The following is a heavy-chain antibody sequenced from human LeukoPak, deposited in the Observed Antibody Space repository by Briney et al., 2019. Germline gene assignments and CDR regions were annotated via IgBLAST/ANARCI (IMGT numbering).Heavy chain of an antibody. D-gene: IGHD2-2*02. CDR3: TTASYTRDGFDY. Sequence: PGGSLRLSCAASGFTFSNAWVSWVRQAPGKGLEWVGRIKSKTDGGTTDYAAPVKGRFTISRDDSKNTLYLQMNSLKTEDTAVYYCTTASYTRDGFDYWGQGTLVTVPS. CDR2: IKSKTDGGTT. J-gene: IGHJ4*02. CDR1: GFTFSNAW. V-gene: IGHV3-15*01.